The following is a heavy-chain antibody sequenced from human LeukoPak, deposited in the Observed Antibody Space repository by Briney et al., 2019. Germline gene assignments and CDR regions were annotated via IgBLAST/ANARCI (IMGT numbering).Heavy chain of an antibody. CDR2: INPNSGGT. J-gene: IGHJ4*02. D-gene: IGHD6-19*01. CDR3: ASVGIAVAGTFDY. CDR1: GYTFTGYY. V-gene: IGHV1-2*02. Sequence: GASVKVSCKASGYTFTGYYMHWVRQAPGQGLEWMGWINPNSGGTNYAQEFQGRVTMTRDTSISTAYMELSRLRSDDTAVYYCASVGIAVAGTFDYWGQGTLVTVSS.